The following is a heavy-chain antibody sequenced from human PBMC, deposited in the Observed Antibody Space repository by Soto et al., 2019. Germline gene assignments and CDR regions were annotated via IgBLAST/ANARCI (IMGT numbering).Heavy chain of an antibody. CDR1: GFTFSSYG. Sequence: GSLRLSCAASGFTFSSYGMHWVRQAPGKGLEWVAVISYDGSNKYYADSVKGRFTISRDNSKNTLYLQMNSLRAEDTAVYYCAKDTPSSVWGQGTMVTVSS. CDR2: ISYDGSNK. CDR3: AKDTPSSV. V-gene: IGHV3-30*18. D-gene: IGHD6-6*01. J-gene: IGHJ3*01.